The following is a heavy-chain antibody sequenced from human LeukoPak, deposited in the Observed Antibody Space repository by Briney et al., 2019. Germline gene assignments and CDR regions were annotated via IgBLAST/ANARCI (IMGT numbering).Heavy chain of an antibody. V-gene: IGHV3-23*01. J-gene: IGHJ4*02. Sequence: QPGGSLRLSCAASGFTFTSYVMSWVRQAPGKGLDWVSSISGSGGSAYYADSVKGRFTISRDNSKNTLYLQMNTLTADDTAMYYCAKAYSSGWTYFDYWGQGALVTVSS. CDR3: AKAYSSGWTYFDY. CDR1: GFTFTSYV. CDR2: ISGSGGSA. D-gene: IGHD6-25*01.